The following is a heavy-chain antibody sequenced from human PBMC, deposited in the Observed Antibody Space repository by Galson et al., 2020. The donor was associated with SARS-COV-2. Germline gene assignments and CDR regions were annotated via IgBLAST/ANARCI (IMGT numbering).Heavy chain of an antibody. J-gene: IGHJ6*03. CDR1: AFTFSSYA. CDR2: ISSSGDKT. CDR3: GGYDVTRGYYYYMDV. Sequence: GESLKISCEASAFTFSSYAMNWVRQAPGKGLEWVSIISSSGDKTFYADSVKGRFTISRDNSKKTLYLQMNSLRAEDTAVYYCGGYDVTRGYYYYMDVWGKGTTVTVSS. V-gene: IGHV3-23*01. D-gene: IGHD5-12*01.